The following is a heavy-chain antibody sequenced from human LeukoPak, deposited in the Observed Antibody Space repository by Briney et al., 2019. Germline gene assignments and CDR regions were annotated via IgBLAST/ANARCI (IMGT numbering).Heavy chain of an antibody. CDR1: GFTFSSYG. D-gene: IGHD3-3*01. J-gene: IGHJ4*02. Sequence: GGSLRLSCAASGFTFSSYGMHWVRKAPAKGLEWVSFMRYDGSNKYYADSVKGRFTISRDKSKNSLYLQINSLRAEDTALYCCAKDPNAGFWSGYYFDYWGQGTLVIVSS. CDR2: MRYDGSNK. V-gene: IGHV3-30*02. CDR3: AKDPNAGFWSGYYFDY.